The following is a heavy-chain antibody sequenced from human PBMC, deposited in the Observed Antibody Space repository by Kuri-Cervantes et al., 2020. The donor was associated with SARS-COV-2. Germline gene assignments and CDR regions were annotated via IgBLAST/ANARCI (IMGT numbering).Heavy chain of an antibody. CDR1: GFTFSSYS. V-gene: IGHV3-21*01. Sequence: GGSLRLSCAASGFTFSSYSMNWVRQAPGKGLEWVSSISSSSSYIYYADSVKGRFTISRDNAKNSLYLQMNSLRAEDTAVYYCARDVNIVVVAAYYYGMDVWGQGTTVTVSS. J-gene: IGHJ6*02. D-gene: IGHD2-2*01. CDR2: ISSSSSYI. CDR3: ARDVNIVVVAAYYYGMDV.